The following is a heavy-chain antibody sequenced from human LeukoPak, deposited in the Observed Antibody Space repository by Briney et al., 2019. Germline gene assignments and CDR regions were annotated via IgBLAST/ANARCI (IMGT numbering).Heavy chain of an antibody. J-gene: IGHJ4*02. CDR2: IYYSGST. D-gene: IGHD6-19*01. CDR3: ATQPSTRSGWYEGGLDY. V-gene: IGHV4-39*07. Sequence: SETLSLTCSVSGGSINSRPYYWGWIRQPPGKGLEWIGNIYYSGSTYYNPSLKSRVTISVDTSKNQFSLKVSSVTAADTAVYYCATQPSTRSGWYEGGLDYWGQGTLVTVSS. CDR1: GGSINSRPYY.